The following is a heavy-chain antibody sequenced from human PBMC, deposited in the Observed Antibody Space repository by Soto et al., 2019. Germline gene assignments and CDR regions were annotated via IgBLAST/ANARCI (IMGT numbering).Heavy chain of an antibody. J-gene: IGHJ3*02. Sequence: GASVKVSCKASGYTFTSYDINWVRQATGQGLEWMGWMNPNSGNTGYAQKFQGRVTMTRNTSISTAYMELSSLRSEDTAVYYCAREVRGLGATYDAFDIWGQGTMVTVSS. V-gene: IGHV1-8*01. D-gene: IGHD1-26*01. CDR2: MNPNSGNT. CDR3: AREVRGLGATYDAFDI. CDR1: GYTFTSYD.